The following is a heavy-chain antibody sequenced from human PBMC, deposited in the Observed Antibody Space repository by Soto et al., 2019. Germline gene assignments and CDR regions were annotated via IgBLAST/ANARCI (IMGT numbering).Heavy chain of an antibody. D-gene: IGHD6-13*01. J-gene: IGHJ5*02. CDR3: TRHDAAAAGTNWFDP. CDR1: GFTFSGSA. Sequence: EVQLVESGGGLVQPGGSLKLSCAASGFTFSGSAMHWVRQASGKGLEWVGRIRSKANSYATAYAASVKGRFTISRDDSKNTAYLQMYSLKTEDTAVYYCTRHDAAAAGTNWFDPWGQGTLVTVSS. CDR2: IRSKANSYAT. V-gene: IGHV3-73*02.